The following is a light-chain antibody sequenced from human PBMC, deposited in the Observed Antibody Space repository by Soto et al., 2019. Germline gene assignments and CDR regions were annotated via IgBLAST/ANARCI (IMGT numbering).Light chain of an antibody. V-gene: IGKV3-20*01. CDR3: QQYVSSPWA. J-gene: IGKJ1*01. CDR2: GAS. CDR1: QSVTNSF. Sequence: EIVLAQSPGTLSLSPGERATLSCRASQSVTNSFLAWYQQKPGQAPRLLIYGASRRATGIPDRLTGSWSGTDFTLTISRLEPEDFAVYYCQQYVSSPWAFGQGTKVEI.